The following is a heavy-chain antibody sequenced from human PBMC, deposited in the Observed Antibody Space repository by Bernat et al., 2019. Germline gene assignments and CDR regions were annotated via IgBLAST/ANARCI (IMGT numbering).Heavy chain of an antibody. J-gene: IGHJ3*02. Sequence: QITLKESGPTLVKPTQTLTLTCTFSGFSLSTSRVGVGWIRQPPGKALEWLALIYWDDDKRYSPSLKSRLTITKDTSKNQVVLTMTNMDPVDTATYYCAHSLVGATFADAFDIWGQGTMVTVSS. V-gene: IGHV2-5*02. D-gene: IGHD1-26*01. CDR2: IYWDDDK. CDR3: AHSLVGATFADAFDI. CDR1: GFSLSTSRVG.